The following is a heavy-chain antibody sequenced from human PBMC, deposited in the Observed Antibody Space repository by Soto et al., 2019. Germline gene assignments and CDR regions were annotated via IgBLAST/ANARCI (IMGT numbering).Heavy chain of an antibody. Sequence: ASVKVSCKASGSTFTGYYMHWARQAPGQGLEWMGWINPNSGGTNDAQTFQGWVTMTRDTSISTAYMELSRLRSDDTAVYYCARGGYFSSSNYLAYWGLGTRVTVSS. CDR2: INPNSGGT. CDR1: GSTFTGYY. CDR3: ARGGYFSSSNYLAY. D-gene: IGHD3-22*01. V-gene: IGHV1-2*04. J-gene: IGHJ4*02.